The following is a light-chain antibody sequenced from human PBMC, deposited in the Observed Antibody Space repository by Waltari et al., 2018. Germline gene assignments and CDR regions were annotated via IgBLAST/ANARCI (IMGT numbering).Light chain of an antibody. V-gene: IGLV2-8*01. J-gene: IGLJ2*01. CDR2: EVT. CDR3: SSYTGSNNVV. CDR1: SRDVGDY. Sequence: QSALTQPPSAAGSPGQSGTIACTGTSRDVGDYVSWYQQHPGKAPKLLISEVTKRPSGVPHRFSGSKSGNTASLTVYGLQAEDEADYDCSSYTGSNNVVFGGGTKLTVL.